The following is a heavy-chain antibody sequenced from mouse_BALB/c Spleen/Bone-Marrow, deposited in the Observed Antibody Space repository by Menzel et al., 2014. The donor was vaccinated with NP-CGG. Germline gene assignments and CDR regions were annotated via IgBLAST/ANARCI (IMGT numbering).Heavy chain of an antibody. CDR2: INPNNGGT. Sequence: VQLKDSGPDLVKPGASVKISCKTSGYTFTEYTMHWVRQSHGKSLEWIGGINPNNGGTTYNQKFKGKATLTVDKSSSTAYMELRSLTSEVSAVYYCAALYGIVFDYWGQGTTLTVSS. CDR1: GYTFTEYT. D-gene: IGHD2-1*01. V-gene: IGHV1-18*01. CDR3: AALYGIVFDY. J-gene: IGHJ2*01.